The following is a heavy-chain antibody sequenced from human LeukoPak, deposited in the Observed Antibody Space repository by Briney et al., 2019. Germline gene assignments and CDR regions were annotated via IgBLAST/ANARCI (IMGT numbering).Heavy chain of an antibody. CDR2: INPSGGST. J-gene: IGHJ3*02. Sequence: GASVKVSCKASGYTFTSYYMHWVRQAPGQGLEWMGIINPSGGSTSYAQKFQGRVTMTRDMSTSTVYMDLSSLRSEDTAVYYCARSLIDYGGSYDAFDIWGQGAMVTISS. D-gene: IGHD4-23*01. CDR3: ARSLIDYGGSYDAFDI. CDR1: GYTFTSYY. V-gene: IGHV1-46*01.